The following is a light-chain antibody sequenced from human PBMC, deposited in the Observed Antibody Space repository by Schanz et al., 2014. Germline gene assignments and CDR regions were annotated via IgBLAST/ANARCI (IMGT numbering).Light chain of an antibody. Sequence: DIQMTQSPSSLSGSVGDRVTITCRASQSISFYLNWYQQKLGKAPKLLIYGASNLQSGVPSRFSGSQSGTDFTLTISGLQPEDSATYYCQQTYSVDGWSFGQGTKVEIK. CDR3: QQTYSVDGWS. CDR1: QSISFY. J-gene: IGKJ1*01. V-gene: IGKV1-39*01. CDR2: GAS.